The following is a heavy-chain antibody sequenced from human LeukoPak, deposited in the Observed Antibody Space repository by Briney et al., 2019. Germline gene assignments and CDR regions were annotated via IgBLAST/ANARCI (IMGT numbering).Heavy chain of an antibody. Sequence: SQTLSLTCAVSGGSISSGGYSWGWIRQPPGKGLEWIGYVYNSGNTNYNPSLKSRVTMSVDTSKNQFSLKLSSLTAADTAVYYCARGSSSGYGSGSYYREFDSWGQGTVVTVSS. V-gene: IGHV4-30-4*07. CDR3: ARGSSSGYGSGSYYREFDS. CDR1: GGSISSGGYS. D-gene: IGHD3-10*01. J-gene: IGHJ4*02. CDR2: VYNSGNT.